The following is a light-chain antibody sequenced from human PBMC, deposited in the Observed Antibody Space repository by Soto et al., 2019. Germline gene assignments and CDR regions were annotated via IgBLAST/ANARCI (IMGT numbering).Light chain of an antibody. CDR2: DVT. Sequence: QSVLTQPASVSGSPGQSITISCTGTSSDVGGYNYVSWYQQHPGKAPKFMIYDVTNRPSGVSNRFSGSKSGNTASLTISGLQAEDEADYYCSSYTSISTYVFGTGTKVTVL. V-gene: IGLV2-14*01. CDR1: SSDVGGYNY. CDR3: SSYTSISTYV. J-gene: IGLJ1*01.